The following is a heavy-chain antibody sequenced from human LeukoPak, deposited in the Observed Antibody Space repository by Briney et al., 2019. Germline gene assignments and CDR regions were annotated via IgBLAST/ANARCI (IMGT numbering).Heavy chain of an antibody. V-gene: IGHV3-43*02. CDR3: ANGWAADVYQLRDYEYFQH. Sequence: PGGSLRPSCAASGFTFYDYAMHWVRQAPGHGLEWVSLISGDGGSTYYADSVQGRFTIARDNSKNSLYLQMNSLRTEDTALYYCANGWAADVYQLRDYEYFQHWGQGTLVTVSS. CDR1: GFTFYDYA. D-gene: IGHD2-2*01. J-gene: IGHJ1*01. CDR2: ISGDGGST.